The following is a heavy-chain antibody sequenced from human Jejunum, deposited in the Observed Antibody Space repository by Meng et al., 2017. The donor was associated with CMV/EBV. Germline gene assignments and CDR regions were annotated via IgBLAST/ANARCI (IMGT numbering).Heavy chain of an antibody. Sequence: TISSYAISGVRQAPGQGLEWMGGIIPMLGTANYAQKFQDRVTINTDESRTTANMELSSLRSDDTAVYYCARGLNWGRRDDAFDIWGQGTTVTVSS. CDR1: TISSYA. V-gene: IGHV1-69*05. CDR3: ARGLNWGRRDDAFDI. D-gene: IGHD7-27*01. J-gene: IGHJ3*02. CDR2: IIPMLGTA.